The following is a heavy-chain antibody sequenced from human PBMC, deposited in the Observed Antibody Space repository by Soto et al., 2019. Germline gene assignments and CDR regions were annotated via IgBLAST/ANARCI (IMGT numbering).Heavy chain of an antibody. J-gene: IGHJ3*02. CDR2: IKHDGSDE. V-gene: IGHV3-7*01. Sequence: EVQLVESGGGLVQPGGSLRLSCAASGFTFSTNWMSWVRQAPGKGLEWVANIKHDGSDEYYVDPVKGRFTISRDNAKNSLYLQMSSLRAEDTAVYYCARPLGWMDAFDIWGQGTVVTVSS. CDR1: GFTFSTNW. CDR3: ARPLGWMDAFDI. D-gene: IGHD6-19*01.